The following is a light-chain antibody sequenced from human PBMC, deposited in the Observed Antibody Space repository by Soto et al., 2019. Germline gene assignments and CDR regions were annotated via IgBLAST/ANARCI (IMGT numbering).Light chain of an antibody. CDR3: QQRLNWQVT. CDR1: QSVISY. V-gene: IGKV3-11*01. J-gene: IGKJ5*01. Sequence: EIVLTQSPVTLSLSPGEIATLYFRASQSVISYLAFYQQKPGQAPRLLIYDASNRATGIPARFSGSGSGTDFTLTISSLEPEDFAVYYCQQRLNWQVTLGQGTRLEI. CDR2: DAS.